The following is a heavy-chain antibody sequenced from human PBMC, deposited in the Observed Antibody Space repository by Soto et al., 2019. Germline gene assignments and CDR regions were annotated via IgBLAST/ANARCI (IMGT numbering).Heavy chain of an antibody. CDR1: GGTFSSYA. Sequence: QVQLVQSGAEVKKPGSSVKVSCKASGGTFSSYAISWVRQAPGQGLEWMGGIIPIFGTANYAQKFQGRVTITADESTSTAYMELSSLRSEDTAVYYCARGLVAAAGTSIWYYYYGMDVWGQGTTVTVSS. CDR3: ARGLVAAAGTSIWYYYYGMDV. J-gene: IGHJ6*02. CDR2: IIPIFGTA. V-gene: IGHV1-69*01. D-gene: IGHD6-13*01.